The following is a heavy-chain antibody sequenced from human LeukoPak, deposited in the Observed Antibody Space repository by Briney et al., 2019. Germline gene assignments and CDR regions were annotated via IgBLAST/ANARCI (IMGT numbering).Heavy chain of an antibody. CDR3: ARHSATVTHYYYYYMDV. Sequence: SETLSLTCTVSGGSISSSSYYWGWIRRPPGKGLEWIGNIYYSGSTYYNPSLKSRVTMSVDTSKNHFSLKLSSVTAADTAVYYCARHSATVTHYYYYYMDVWGKGTTVTVSS. CDR1: GGSISSSSYY. V-gene: IGHV4-39*01. J-gene: IGHJ6*03. CDR2: IYYSGST. D-gene: IGHD4-17*01.